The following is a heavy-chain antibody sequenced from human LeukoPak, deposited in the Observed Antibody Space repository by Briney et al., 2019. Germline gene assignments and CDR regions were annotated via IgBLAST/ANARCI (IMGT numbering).Heavy chain of an antibody. Sequence: SETLSLTCTVSGYSISSGYYWGWIRQPPGKGLEWIGSIYHSGSTYYNPSLKSRVTISADTSKNQFSLKLSSVTAADTAVYYCARDHGGRFPYNWFDPWGQGTLVTVSS. CDR2: IYHSGST. CDR1: GYSISSGYY. D-gene: IGHD3-3*01. J-gene: IGHJ5*02. V-gene: IGHV4-38-2*02. CDR3: ARDHGGRFPYNWFDP.